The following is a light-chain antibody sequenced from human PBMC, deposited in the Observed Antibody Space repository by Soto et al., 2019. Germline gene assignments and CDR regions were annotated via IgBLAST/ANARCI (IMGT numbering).Light chain of an antibody. Sequence: QSALTQPRSVSGSTGQSVTISCNGSSSDVGGSKFVSWYQQHPVKAPKLVIYDVTKQPSGVPDRFSGSKSGNTASLTISGLQADDEADYYFCSYSGNSLWVFGGGTKLTVL. J-gene: IGLJ3*02. CDR3: CSYSGNSLWV. CDR2: DVT. V-gene: IGLV2-11*01. CDR1: SSDVGGSKF.